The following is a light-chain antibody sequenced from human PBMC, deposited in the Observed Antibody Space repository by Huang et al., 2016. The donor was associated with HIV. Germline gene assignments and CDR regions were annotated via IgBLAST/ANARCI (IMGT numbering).Light chain of an antibody. J-gene: IGKJ1*01. CDR1: QSVSSN. CDR2: GAS. Sequence: EIVMTQSPATLSVSPGERATLSCRARQSVSSNLAWYQQKPGQAPRLLIYGASTRATGIPAMVSCSGSGTEFTLTISSLQSEDFAVYYCQQYNNWPPWTFGQGTKVEIK. CDR3: QQYNNWPPWT. V-gene: IGKV3-15*01.